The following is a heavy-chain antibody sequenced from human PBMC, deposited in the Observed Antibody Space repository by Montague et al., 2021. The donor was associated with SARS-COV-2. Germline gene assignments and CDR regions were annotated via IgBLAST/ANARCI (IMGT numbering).Heavy chain of an antibody. CDR2: IYTSGST. J-gene: IGHJ4*02. Sequence: TLSLTCTVSGGSISSGSYYWSWIRQPAGKGLEWIGRIYTSGSTYYNPSLKSRVTISVDTSENQFSLKLRSVIAADTAVHYCARLLPDGTVVATDIPFDSWGQGTLVTVSS. CDR1: GGSISSGSYY. V-gene: IGHV4-61*02. D-gene: IGHD2-21*02. CDR3: ARLLPDGTVVATDIPFDS.